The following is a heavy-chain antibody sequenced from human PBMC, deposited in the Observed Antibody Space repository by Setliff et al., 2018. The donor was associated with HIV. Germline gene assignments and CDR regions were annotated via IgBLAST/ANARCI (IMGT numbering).Heavy chain of an antibody. Sequence: GGSLRLSCAASGFTFNSYWMNWVRQAPGKGLEWVANIQQVGGDKYYVDSVKGRFTISRDNAKNSLYLQMNSLRAEDTAVYYCARENYDILTGYYDYWGQGALVTVSS. CDR2: IQQVGGDK. CDR1: GFTFNSYW. V-gene: IGHV3-7*03. D-gene: IGHD3-9*01. CDR3: ARENYDILTGYYDY. J-gene: IGHJ4*02.